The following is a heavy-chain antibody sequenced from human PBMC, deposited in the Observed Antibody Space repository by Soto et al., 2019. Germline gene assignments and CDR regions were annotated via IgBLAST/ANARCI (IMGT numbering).Heavy chain of an antibody. Sequence: SETLSLTCSVSGGSISSGGYYWSWIQQHPGKGLEWIGYIYYSGSTYYNPSLKSRVTISVDTSKNQFSLKLSSVTAADTAVYYCARDTFAVRGVIPFAFDYWGQGTLVTVSS. J-gene: IGHJ4*02. CDR3: ARDTFAVRGVIPFAFDY. CDR1: GGSISSGGYY. V-gene: IGHV4-31*03. D-gene: IGHD3-10*01. CDR2: IYYSGST.